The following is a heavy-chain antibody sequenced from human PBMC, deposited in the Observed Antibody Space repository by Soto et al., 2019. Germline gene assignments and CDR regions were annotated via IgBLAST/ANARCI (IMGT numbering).Heavy chain of an antibody. CDR2: IVVGSGHT. CDR3: AATLDSCSGSGYYGMYV. Sequence: GASVKVSCKASGFTFINSAVQWVRQARGQRLEWIGWIVVGSGHTNYAEKFHERVTITRDMSTSTAYMEVSSLRSEDTAVYYCAATLDSCSGSGYYGMYVWGHGTTVPVS. D-gene: IGHD6-6*01. CDR1: GFTFINSA. J-gene: IGHJ6*02. V-gene: IGHV1-58*01.